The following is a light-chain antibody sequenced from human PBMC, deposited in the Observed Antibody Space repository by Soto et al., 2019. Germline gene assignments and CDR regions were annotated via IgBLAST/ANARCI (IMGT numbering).Light chain of an antibody. CDR3: NSYTSSGTYV. J-gene: IGLJ1*01. Sequence: QSVLTQPASVSGSPGQSITISCTGSSNDVGGYKYVSWYQHLPGKAPELMIYDVSNRPSGVSDRFSGSKSGNTASLTISGLQAEDEADYYCNSYTSSGTYVFGTGTKLTVL. CDR1: SNDVGGYKY. V-gene: IGLV2-14*03. CDR2: DVS.